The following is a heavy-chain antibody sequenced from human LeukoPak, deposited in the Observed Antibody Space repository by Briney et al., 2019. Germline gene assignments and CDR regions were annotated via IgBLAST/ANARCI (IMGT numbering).Heavy chain of an antibody. CDR1: GFTFSNYE. J-gene: IGHJ4*02. V-gene: IGHV3-48*03. D-gene: IGHD2-21*01. Sequence: PGGSLRLSCAASGFTFSNYEVNWVRQAPGKGLEWVSFISSSGSIICYADSVKGRFTISRDNAKDSLYLQMNSLRAEDTAVYYCARGAHCGGDCPLPISLYWGQGTLVTVSS. CDR2: ISSSGSII. CDR3: ARGAHCGGDCPLPISLY.